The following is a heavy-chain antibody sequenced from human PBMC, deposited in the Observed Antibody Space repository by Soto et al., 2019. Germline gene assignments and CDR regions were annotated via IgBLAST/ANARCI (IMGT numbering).Heavy chain of an antibody. Sequence: QITLKESGPTLVKPTQTLTLTCTFSGFSLTTGGVAVGWIRQPPGKALEWLALIYWDDDKRYSPFLKSRLSNPKETSQNPVGLTITNQDPVDKGTYYRAQSECSCAQCYSRLYFRLWGRCPLVTVS. D-gene: IGHD2-15*01. CDR2: IYWDDDK. V-gene: IGHV2-5*02. CDR3: AQSECSCAQCYSRLYFRL. J-gene: IGHJ2*01. CDR1: GFSLTTGGVA.